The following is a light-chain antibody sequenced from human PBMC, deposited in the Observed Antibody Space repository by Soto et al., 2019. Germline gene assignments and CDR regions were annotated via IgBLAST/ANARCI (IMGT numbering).Light chain of an antibody. Sequence: EIVLTQPPGTLSLSPGERATLSCRASQIVTSSQLAWYQQKPGQPPRLLLYGASNRATGIPDRFSGSGSGTDFTLTISRLEPEDFAVYYCQQFARSRTFGQGTKVEIK. V-gene: IGKV3-20*01. J-gene: IGKJ1*01. CDR2: GAS. CDR1: QIVTSSQ. CDR3: QQFARSRT.